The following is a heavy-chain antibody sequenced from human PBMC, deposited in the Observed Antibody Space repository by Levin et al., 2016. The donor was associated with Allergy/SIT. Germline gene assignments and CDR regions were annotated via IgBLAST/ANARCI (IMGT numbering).Heavy chain of an antibody. CDR3: AREPNESYYFDY. CDR2: IRPSGDNT. CDR1: GYTFTSYY. V-gene: IGHV1-46*01. J-gene: IGHJ4*02. D-gene: IGHD1-26*01. Sequence: ASVKVSCKASGYTFTSYYVHWLRQAPGQGLEWMGIIRPSGDNTEYAPKFQGRVTVTRDTSTSTVYMELSSLRSEDTAVYYCAREPNESYYFDYWGQGTLVTVSS.